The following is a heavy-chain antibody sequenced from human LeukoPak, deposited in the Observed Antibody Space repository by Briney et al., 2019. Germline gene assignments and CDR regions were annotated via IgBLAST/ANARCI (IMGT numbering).Heavy chain of an antibody. V-gene: IGHV6-1*01. D-gene: IGHD6-19*01. CDR3: AKLGDSST. CDR1: GDSVSSNSAA. CDR2: TYYRSKWYN. J-gene: IGHJ5*02. Sequence: SQTLSLTCAISGDSVSSNSAAWSWIRQSPSRGLEWLGRTYYRSKWYNDYAVSVRSRIIINPDTSKNQFSLQLNSVTPEDTAVYYCAKLGDSSTWGQGTLVTVSS.